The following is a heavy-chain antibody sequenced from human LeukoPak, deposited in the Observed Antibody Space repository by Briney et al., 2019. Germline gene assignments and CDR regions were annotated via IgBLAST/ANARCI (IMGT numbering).Heavy chain of an antibody. V-gene: IGHV4-59*08. CDR3: ARPRITIFGVVIDAFDI. J-gene: IGHJ3*02. CDR2: IYYSGST. D-gene: IGHD3-3*01. Sequence: SETLSLTCTVPGGSISSYYWSWIRQPPGKGLECIGYIYYSGSTYYTPSLRSRVSISVDTSKNQFSLKLSSVTAADTAVYYCARPRITIFGVVIDAFDIWGQGTMVTVSS. CDR1: GGSISSYY.